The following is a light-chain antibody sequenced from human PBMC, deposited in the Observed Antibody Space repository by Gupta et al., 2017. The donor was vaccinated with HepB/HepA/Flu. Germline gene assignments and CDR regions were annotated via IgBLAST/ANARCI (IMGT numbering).Light chain of an antibody. Sequence: IQMTQSPSSLPASVGDRVTITCRASQSINDYLNWYQQKPGEAPKLLIYAASNLQSGVPSRFSASAYGTDFTLTISGRQPEDFAIYYCQETDSAPPFTFGQGTKLEI. CDR3: QETDSAPPFT. J-gene: IGKJ2*01. V-gene: IGKV1-39*01. CDR1: QSINDY. CDR2: AAS.